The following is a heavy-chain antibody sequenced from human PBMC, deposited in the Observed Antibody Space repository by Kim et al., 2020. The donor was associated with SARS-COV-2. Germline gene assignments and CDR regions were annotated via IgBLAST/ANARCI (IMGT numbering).Heavy chain of an antibody. Sequence: GGSLRLSCAASGLTFSRCSLNWVRQAPGKGLEWLSYICGSSSTVYYADSVKGRFTISRDNAKNSLYLQMDSLRDEDTALYYCASWAGSCSGGTCFPGPFDYWGERARDTVPS. J-gene: IGHJ4*01. CDR2: ICGSSSTV. V-gene: IGHV3-48*02. CDR1: GLTFSRCS. CDR3: ASWAGSCSGGTCFPGPFDY. D-gene: IGHD2-15*01.